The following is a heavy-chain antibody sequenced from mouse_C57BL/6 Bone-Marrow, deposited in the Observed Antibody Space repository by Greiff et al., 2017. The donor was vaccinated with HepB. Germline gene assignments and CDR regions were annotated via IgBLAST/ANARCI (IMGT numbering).Heavy chain of an antibody. CDR1: GFTFSDYG. V-gene: IGHV5-17*01. CDR3: ARRVCYAWFAY. Sequence: EVMLVESGGGLVKPGGSLKLSCAASGFTFSDYGMHWVRQAPEKGLEWVAYISSGSSTIYYADTVKGRFTISRDNAKNTLFLQMTSLRSEDTAMYYCARRVCYAWFAYWGQVTLVTVSA. D-gene: IGHD2-12*01. CDR2: ISSGSSTI. J-gene: IGHJ3*01.